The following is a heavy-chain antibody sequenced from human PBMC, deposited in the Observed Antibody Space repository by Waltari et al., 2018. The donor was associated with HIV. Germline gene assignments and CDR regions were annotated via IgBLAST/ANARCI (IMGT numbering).Heavy chain of an antibody. CDR1: GFTFNNAW. J-gene: IGHJ1*01. CDR3: TRYCSDISCYKVLGEYFQH. V-gene: IGHV3-15*01. Sequence: EVQLVESGGGLVEPGGSLRLSCAASGFTFNNAWMNWVRQATGKGLEWIGRIRSNTDGGTTDYAAPVKGRFTISRDDSRNTVYLQMNSLKSEDTAVYFCTRYCSDISCYKVLGEYFQHWGQGTLVTVSS. D-gene: IGHD2-15*01. CDR2: IRSNTDGGTT.